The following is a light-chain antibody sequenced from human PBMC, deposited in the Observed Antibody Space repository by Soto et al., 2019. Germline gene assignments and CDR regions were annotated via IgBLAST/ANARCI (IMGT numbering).Light chain of an antibody. Sequence: EIVLTQSPATLSLSPGERATLSCRASQSVGSYLAWYQQKVGQSPRLLIYDASKRASGIPARFSGSGSGTDFTPTISSLEPEDFAVYYCQQRDRWPPIFTFGPGTKVDI. V-gene: IGKV3-11*01. CDR2: DAS. CDR1: QSVGSY. J-gene: IGKJ3*01. CDR3: QQRDRWPPIFT.